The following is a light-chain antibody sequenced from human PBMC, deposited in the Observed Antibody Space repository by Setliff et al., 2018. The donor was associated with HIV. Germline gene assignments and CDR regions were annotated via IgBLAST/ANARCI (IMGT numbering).Light chain of an antibody. CDR3: AAWDDSLSGYV. CDR1: SSNIGAHYD. J-gene: IGLJ1*01. CDR2: RNN. Sequence: QSVLAQPPSLSGAPGQRVTISCTGSSSNIGAHYDVHWYQQLPGTAPKLLIYRNNQRPSGVPARFSGSKSGTSASLAISGLRSEDEADYYCAAWDDSLSGYVFGTGTKVTVL. V-gene: IGLV1-47*01.